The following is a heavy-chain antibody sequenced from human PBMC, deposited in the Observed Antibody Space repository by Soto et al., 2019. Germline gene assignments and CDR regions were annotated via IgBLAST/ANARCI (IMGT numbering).Heavy chain of an antibody. CDR2: IYYSGST. CDR1: GGSISSYY. D-gene: IGHD3-3*01. CDR3: ARTRIFGVAGFDY. Sequence: SETLSLTCTVSGGSISSYYWSWIRQPPGKGLEWIGYIYYSGSTNYNPSLKSRVTISVDTSKNQFSPKLSSVTAADTAVYYCARTRIFGVAGFDYWGQGTLVTVSS. V-gene: IGHV4-59*01. J-gene: IGHJ4*02.